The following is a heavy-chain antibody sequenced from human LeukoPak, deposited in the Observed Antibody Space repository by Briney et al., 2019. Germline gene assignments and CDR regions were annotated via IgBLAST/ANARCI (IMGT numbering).Heavy chain of an antibody. CDR2: ISYDGSNK. D-gene: IGHD6-13*01. V-gene: IGHV3-30-3*01. J-gene: IGHJ4*02. Sequence: GGSLRLSCAASGFTFSSYAMHWVRQAPGKGLEWVAVISYDGSNKYYADSVKGRFTISRDNSKNTLYLQMNSLRAEDTAVYHCARGGSSSWYNRHYFDYWGQGTLVTVSS. CDR3: ARGGSSSWYNRHYFDY. CDR1: GFTFSSYA.